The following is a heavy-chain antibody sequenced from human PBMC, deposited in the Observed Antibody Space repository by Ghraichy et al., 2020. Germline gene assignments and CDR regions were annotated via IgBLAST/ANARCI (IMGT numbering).Heavy chain of an antibody. J-gene: IGHJ4*02. CDR3: ARKSDYDRSGIDY. CDR1: GYSISSSYY. V-gene: IGHV4-38-2*02. D-gene: IGHD3-22*01. Sequence: GSLRLSCTVSGYSISSSYYWGWIRQPPGKGLEWIGTLSHTGNTFYNPSLKSRVTISVDTSKNQFSLKLRSVTAADTAAYYCARKSDYDRSGIDYWGQGTLVTVAS. CDR2: LSHTGNT.